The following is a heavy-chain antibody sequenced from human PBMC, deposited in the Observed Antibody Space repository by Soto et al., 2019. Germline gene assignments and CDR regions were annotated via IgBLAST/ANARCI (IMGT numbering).Heavy chain of an antibody. Sequence: PGGSLRLSCAASGFTFSSYAMSWVRQAPGKGLEWVSAISGSGGSTYYADSVKGRFTISRDNSKNTLYLQMNSLRAEDTAVYYCAKAWEDSSSWYSPDNWFDPWGQGTLVTVSS. CDR1: GFTFSSYA. CDR2: ISGSGGST. CDR3: AKAWEDSSSWYSPDNWFDP. D-gene: IGHD6-13*01. J-gene: IGHJ5*02. V-gene: IGHV3-23*01.